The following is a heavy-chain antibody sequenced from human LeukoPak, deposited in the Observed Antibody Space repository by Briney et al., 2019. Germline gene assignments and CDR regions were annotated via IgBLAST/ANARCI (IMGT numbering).Heavy chain of an antibody. J-gene: IGHJ4*02. CDR1: GFTFTSYS. CDR3: ARELLLWFGELEGDTLVEGIDY. V-gene: IGHV3-21*01. CDR2: ISSSSSYI. Sequence: GGSLRLSCAASGFTFTSYSMNWVRQAPGKGLEWVSSISSSSSYIYYADSVKGRFTISRDNAKDSLYLQMNSLRAEDTAVYYCARELLLWFGELEGDTLVEGIDYWGQGTLVTVSS. D-gene: IGHD3-10*01.